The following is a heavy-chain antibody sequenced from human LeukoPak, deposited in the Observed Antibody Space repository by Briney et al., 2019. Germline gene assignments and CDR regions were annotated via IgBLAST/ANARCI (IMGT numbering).Heavy chain of an antibody. D-gene: IGHD3-10*01. CDR1: GFIFSSYG. V-gene: IGHV3-30*03. J-gene: IGHJ4*02. Sequence: GGSLRLSCAASGFIFSSYGMHWVRQAPGKGLEWVAVISYDGSNKYYADSVKGRFTISRDNSKNTLYLQMNSLRAEDTAVYYCARGFDYWGQGTLVTVSS. CDR2: ISYDGSNK. CDR3: ARGFDY.